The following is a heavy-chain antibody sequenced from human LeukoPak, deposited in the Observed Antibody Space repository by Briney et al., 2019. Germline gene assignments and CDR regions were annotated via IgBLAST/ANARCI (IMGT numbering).Heavy chain of an antibody. Sequence: PGGSLRLSCAASGFTFSSYWMHWVRQAPGKGLVWVSRINSDGSSTSYADSVKGRFTISRDNAKNTLYLQMNSLRAEDTAVYYCASATMFRGVTPDYWGQGTLVTVSS. CDR2: INSDGSST. V-gene: IGHV3-74*01. CDR1: GFTFSSYW. D-gene: IGHD3-10*01. J-gene: IGHJ4*02. CDR3: ASATMFRGVTPDY.